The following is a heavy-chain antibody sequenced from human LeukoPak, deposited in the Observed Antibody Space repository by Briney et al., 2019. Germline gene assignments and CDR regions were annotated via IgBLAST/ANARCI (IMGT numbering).Heavy chain of an antibody. J-gene: IGHJ4*02. CDR2: ISSSSSYI. CDR3: ARARYGSGSSSFDY. D-gene: IGHD3-10*01. CDR1: GFTFSSYS. Sequence: PGGSLRLSCAASGFTFSSYSMNRVRQAPGKGLEWVSSISSSSSYIYYADSVKGRFTISRDNAKNSLYLQMNSLRAEDTAVYYCARARYGSGSSSFDYWGQGTLVTVSS. V-gene: IGHV3-21*01.